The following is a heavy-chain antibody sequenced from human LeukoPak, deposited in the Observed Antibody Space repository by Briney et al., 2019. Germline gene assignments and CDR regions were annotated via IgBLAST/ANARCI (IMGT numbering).Heavy chain of an antibody. D-gene: IGHD3-9*01. J-gene: IGHJ4*01. CDR1: GYTLTELS. CDR3: ATGYDILTGYKYYFDY. CDR2: FDPEDGET. Sequence: ASVNVSCKVSGYTLTELSMHWVRQAPGKGPEWMGGFDPEDGETIYAQKFQGRVTMTEDTSTDTAYMELSSLRSEDTAVYYCATGYDILTGYKYYFDYWGHRTLVTVSS. V-gene: IGHV1-24*01.